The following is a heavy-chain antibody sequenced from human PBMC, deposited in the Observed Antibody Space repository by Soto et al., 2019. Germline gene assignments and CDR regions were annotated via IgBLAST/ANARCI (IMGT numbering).Heavy chain of an antibody. CDR2: INSDGSSR. CDR3: ARATEQWPIDY. V-gene: IGHV3-74*01. J-gene: IGHJ4*02. D-gene: IGHD6-19*01. CDR1: GFTFSNNW. Sequence: PGGSLRLSCAASGFTFSNNWMHWVRRIPGKGPVWVSRINSDGSSRDYADSVEGRFTISGDSAKNTVYLQMNGLRVEDTAVYYCARATEQWPIDYWGQGTLVTVPS.